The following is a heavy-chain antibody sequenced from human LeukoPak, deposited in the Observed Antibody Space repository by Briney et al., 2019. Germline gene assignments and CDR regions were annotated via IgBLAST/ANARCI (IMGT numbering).Heavy chain of an antibody. J-gene: IGHJ6*03. Sequence: GGSLRLSCAASGFTVSSNYMSWVRQAPGKGLEWVSVIYSGGSTYYADSVKGRFTISRDNSKNTLYLQMNSLRAEDTAVYYCAKGKSAMNFYYYYYMDVWGKGTTVTVSS. V-gene: IGHV3-53*01. CDR1: GFTVSSNY. CDR2: IYSGGST. CDR3: AKGKSAMNFYYYYYMDV. D-gene: IGHD2-2*01.